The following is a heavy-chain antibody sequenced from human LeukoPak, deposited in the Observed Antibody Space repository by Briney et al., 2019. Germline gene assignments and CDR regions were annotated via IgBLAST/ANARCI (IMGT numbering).Heavy chain of an antibody. J-gene: IGHJ4*02. Sequence: SETLSLTCTASGVTISSYYWSWIRQPPGKGLEWIGYIYYSGSTNYNPSLRSRVTISVDTSENQFSLKLSSVTAADTAVYYCARYYVLLWFGETQGNYFDYWGQGTLVTVST. CDR3: ARYYVLLWFGETQGNYFDY. CDR1: GVTISSYY. D-gene: IGHD3-10*01. CDR2: IYYSGST. V-gene: IGHV4-59*01.